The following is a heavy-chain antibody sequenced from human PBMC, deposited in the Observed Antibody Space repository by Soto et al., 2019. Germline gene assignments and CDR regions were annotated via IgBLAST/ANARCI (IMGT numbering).Heavy chain of an antibody. J-gene: IGHJ4*02. CDR1: GGTFSSYA. CDR2: IIPIFGTA. CDR3: ARSPLSATNSYYFDY. V-gene: IGHV1-69*13. Sequence: ASVKVSCKASGGTFSSYAISWVRQAPGQGLEWMGGIIPIFGTANYAQKFQGRVTITADESTSTAYMELSSLRSEDTAVYYCARSPLSATNSYYFDYWGQGTLVTVSS.